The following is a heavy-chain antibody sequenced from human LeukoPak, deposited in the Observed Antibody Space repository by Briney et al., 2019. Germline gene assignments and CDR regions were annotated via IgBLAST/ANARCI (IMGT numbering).Heavy chain of an antibody. J-gene: IGHJ6*04. CDR2: ISSSGSTI. V-gene: IGHV3-48*03. CDR3: AELGITMIGGV. D-gene: IGHD3-10*02. Sequence: GGSLRLSCAASGFTFSSYEMNWVRQAPGKGLEWVSHISSSGSTIYYTDSVKGRFTISRYNAKNSLYLQMNSLRAEDTAVYYCAELGITMIGGVWGKGTTVTISS. CDR1: GFTFSSYE.